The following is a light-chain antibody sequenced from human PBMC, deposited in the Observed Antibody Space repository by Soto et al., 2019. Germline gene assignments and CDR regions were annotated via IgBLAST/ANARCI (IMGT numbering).Light chain of an antibody. CDR1: QSVSSSY. V-gene: IGKV3-20*01. J-gene: IGKJ4*01. Sequence: EIVLTQSPGTLSLSPGERATLSCRASQSVSSSYLAWYQQKPGQAPRLLIYGASSRATGITDRFSGSGSGTDFTLTISRLEPEDFAVYYCQPYGSSPLTFGGGTKVEIK. CDR2: GAS. CDR3: QPYGSSPLT.